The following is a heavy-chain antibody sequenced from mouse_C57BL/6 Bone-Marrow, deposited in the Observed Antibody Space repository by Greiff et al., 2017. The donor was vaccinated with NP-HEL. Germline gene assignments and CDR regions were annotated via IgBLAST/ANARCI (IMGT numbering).Heavy chain of an antibody. V-gene: IGHV2-2*01. D-gene: IGHD1-1*01. CDR2: IWSGGST. Sequence: VQLKESGPGLVQPSQSLSITCTVSGFSLTSYGVHWVRQSPGKGLEWLGVIWSGGSTDYNAAFISRLSISKDNSKSQVFFKMNSLQADDTAIYYCARSTVVATHWYFDVWGTGTTVTVSS. CDR3: ARSTVVATHWYFDV. J-gene: IGHJ1*03. CDR1: GFSLTSYG.